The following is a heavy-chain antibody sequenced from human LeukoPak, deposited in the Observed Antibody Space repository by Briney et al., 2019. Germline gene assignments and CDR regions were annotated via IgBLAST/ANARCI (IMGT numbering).Heavy chain of an antibody. J-gene: IGHJ5*02. CDR1: GGTFSSYA. CDR3: AREGEVVPAASVFDWFDP. CDR2: IIPIFGIA. D-gene: IGHD2-2*01. V-gene: IGHV1-69*04. Sequence: ASVTVSCKASGGTFSSYAISWVRQAPGQGVEWMGRIIPIFGIANYAQKFQGRVTITADKSTSTAYMELSSLRSEDTAVYYCAREGEVVPAASVFDWFDPWGQGTLVTVSS.